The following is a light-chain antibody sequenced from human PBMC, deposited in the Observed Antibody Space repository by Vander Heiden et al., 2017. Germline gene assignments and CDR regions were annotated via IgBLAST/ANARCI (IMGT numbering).Light chain of an antibody. CDR2: GAS. Sequence: QSVSSNLAWYQQKPGQAPRLLIYGASTRATGIPARFSGSGSGTEFTLTISSLQSEDFAVYYCQQYNNWPPWTFGQGTKVEIK. V-gene: IGKV3-15*01. CDR3: QQYNNWPPWT. CDR1: QSVSSN. J-gene: IGKJ1*01.